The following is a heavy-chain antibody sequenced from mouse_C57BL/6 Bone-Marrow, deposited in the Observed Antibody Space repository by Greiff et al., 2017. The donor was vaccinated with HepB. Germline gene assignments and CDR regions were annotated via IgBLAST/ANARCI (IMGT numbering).Heavy chain of an antibody. CDR1: GFSLTSYA. D-gene: IGHD2-4*01. CDR3: ARGGIYYDYEYAMDY. CDR2: IWTGGGT. J-gene: IGHJ4*01. V-gene: IGHV2-9-1*01. Sequence: VKLQESGPGLVAPSQSLSITCTVSGFSLTSYAISWVRQPPGKGLEWLGVIWTGGGTNYNSALKSRLSISKDNSKSQVFLKMNSLQTDDTARYYCARGGIYYDYEYAMDYWGQGTSVTVSS.